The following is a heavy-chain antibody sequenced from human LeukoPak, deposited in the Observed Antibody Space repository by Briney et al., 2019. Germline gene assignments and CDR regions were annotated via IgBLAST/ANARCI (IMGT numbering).Heavy chain of an antibody. Sequence: SVKVSCKASGGTFSSYAISWVRQAPGQGLEWMGGIIPIFGTANYAQKFQGRVTITADESTSTAYMELSSLRSEDTAVYYCARETIQGLGWFDPWGQGTLVTVSS. J-gene: IGHJ5*02. CDR1: GGTFSSYA. V-gene: IGHV1-69*13. CDR3: ARETIQGLGWFDP. CDR2: IIPIFGTA. D-gene: IGHD1-14*01.